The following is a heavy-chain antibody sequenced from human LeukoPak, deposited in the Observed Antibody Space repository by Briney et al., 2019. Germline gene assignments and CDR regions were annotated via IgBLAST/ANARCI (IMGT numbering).Heavy chain of an antibody. J-gene: IGHJ4*02. Sequence: PGGSLRLSCAASGFTFSSYSMNWVRQAPGKGLEWVSSISSSSSYIYYADSVKGRFTISRDNSKNTLYLQMNSLRAEDTAVYYCAKDPDPHYYGSGTYHSHFDYWGQGTLVTVSS. CDR1: GFTFSSYS. CDR2: ISSSSSYI. D-gene: IGHD3-10*01. V-gene: IGHV3-21*04. CDR3: AKDPDPHYYGSGTYHSHFDY.